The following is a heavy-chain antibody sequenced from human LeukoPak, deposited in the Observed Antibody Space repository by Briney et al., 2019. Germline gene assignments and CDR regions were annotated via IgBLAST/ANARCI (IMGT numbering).Heavy chain of an antibody. Sequence: GGSLRLSCAASGFSFNSYAMYWVRQAPGKGLEWVAVISYDGNNKYYAGSVKGRFTISRGNSKNTLYLQMNSLRPEDTAVCYCARDSSRYCSGGSCYGMDVWGQGTTVTVSS. D-gene: IGHD2-15*01. CDR2: ISYDGNNK. J-gene: IGHJ6*02. CDR1: GFSFNSYA. CDR3: ARDSSRYCSGGSCYGMDV. V-gene: IGHV3-30-3*01.